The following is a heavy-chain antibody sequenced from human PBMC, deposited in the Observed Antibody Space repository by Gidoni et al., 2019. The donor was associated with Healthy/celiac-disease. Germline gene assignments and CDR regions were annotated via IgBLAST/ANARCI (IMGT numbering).Heavy chain of an antibody. CDR3: ARRVAKSVGDDY. J-gene: IGHJ4*02. D-gene: IGHD3-16*01. CDR1: GYTFTSYG. V-gene: IGHV1-18*01. CDR2: ISDYNGNT. Sequence: PAPSANVPCKAPGYTFTSYGISGVRQAPGQGLEWMGWISDYNGNTNYAQKLQGRVTMTTDTSTSTAYMELRGLRSDDAAVYYCARRVAKSVGDDYWGQGTLVTVSS.